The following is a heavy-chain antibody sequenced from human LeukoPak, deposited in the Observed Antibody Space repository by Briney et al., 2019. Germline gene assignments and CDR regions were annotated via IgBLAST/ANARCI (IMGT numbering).Heavy chain of an antibody. D-gene: IGHD5-18*01. CDR1: GFTFSTYS. CDR3: ARERGYSYGYSDS. Sequence: GGSLRLSCEASGFTFSTYSMVWVRQATGMGLVWLASVSHRCTAIYYSDPVKGRFTISRDNAKRSVSLQMNSLRGEDSAIYYCARERGYSYGYSDSWGQGTLVTVSS. J-gene: IGHJ4*02. V-gene: IGHV3-48*04. CDR2: VSHRCTAI.